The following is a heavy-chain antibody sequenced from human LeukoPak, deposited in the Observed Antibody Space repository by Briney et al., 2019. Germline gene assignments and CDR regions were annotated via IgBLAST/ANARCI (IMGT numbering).Heavy chain of an antibody. CDR3: AKGLRYSYGLDY. CDR1: GFTFDDYA. Sequence: QPGGSLRLSCAASGFTFDDYAMHWVRQAPGKGLEWVSLISWDGGSTYYADSVKGRFTNSRDNSKNSLYLQMNSLRAEDTALYYCAKGLRYSYGLDYWGQGTLVRVFS. J-gene: IGHJ4*02. CDR2: ISWDGGST. V-gene: IGHV3-43D*04. D-gene: IGHD5-18*01.